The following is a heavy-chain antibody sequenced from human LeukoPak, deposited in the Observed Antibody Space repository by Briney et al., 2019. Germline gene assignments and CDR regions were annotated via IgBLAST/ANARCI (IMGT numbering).Heavy chain of an antibody. CDR2: MNPNSGST. J-gene: IGHJ4*02. CDR3: ARGRSTGYPYYFEY. CDR1: GYTFTSYD. D-gene: IGHD5-12*01. V-gene: IGHV1-8*03. Sequence: ASVKVSCKASGYTFTSYDINWVRQAHGQGLELMGWMNPNSGSTGYAQKFQGRVTITRNTSISTAYMELSGLRSEDTAVYYCARGRSTGYPYYFEYWGQGTLVTVSS.